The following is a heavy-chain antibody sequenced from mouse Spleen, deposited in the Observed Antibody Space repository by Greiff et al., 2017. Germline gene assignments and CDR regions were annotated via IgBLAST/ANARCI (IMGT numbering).Heavy chain of an antibody. V-gene: IGHV2-2*01. CDR1: GFSLTSYG. Sequence: VQLQQSGPGLVQPSQSLSITCKVSGFSLTSYGVHWVRQSPGKGLEWLGVIWRGGSTDYNAAFISRLSISKDNSKSQVFFKMNSLQADDTAIYYCASNHGAMDYWGQGTSVTVSS. CDR2: IWRGGST. CDR3: ASNHGAMDY. J-gene: IGHJ4*01.